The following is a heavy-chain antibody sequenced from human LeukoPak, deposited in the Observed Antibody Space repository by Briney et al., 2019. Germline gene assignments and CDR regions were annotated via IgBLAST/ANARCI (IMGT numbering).Heavy chain of an antibody. Sequence: ASVKVSCKVSGYTLTELSMHWVRQAPGKGLEWMGGFDPEDGETIYAQKFQGRVTVTEDTSTDTAYMELSSLRSDDTAVYYCARDLDQYSGRFGGFGHDFWGQGTLVTVSS. J-gene: IGHJ4*02. V-gene: IGHV1-24*01. CDR1: GYTLTELS. CDR3: ARDLDQYSGRFGGFGHDF. CDR2: FDPEDGET. D-gene: IGHD1-26*01.